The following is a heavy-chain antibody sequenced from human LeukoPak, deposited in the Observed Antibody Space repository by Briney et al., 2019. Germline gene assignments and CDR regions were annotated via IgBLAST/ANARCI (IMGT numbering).Heavy chain of an antibody. V-gene: IGHV3-74*01. D-gene: IGHD3-10*01. Sequence: GGSLRLSCVASGFTFSSHWMHWVRQAPGKGLVWVSRINSDGSSITYADFVKGRFTISRDNAKNTLYLQMNSLRAEDTALYYCARGPYYYGSGDWGQGTQVTVSS. CDR2: INSDGSSI. CDR3: ARGPYYYGSGD. J-gene: IGHJ4*02. CDR1: GFTFSSHW.